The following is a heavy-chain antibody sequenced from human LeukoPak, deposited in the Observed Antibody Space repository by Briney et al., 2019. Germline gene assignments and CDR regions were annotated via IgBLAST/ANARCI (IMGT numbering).Heavy chain of an antibody. J-gene: IGHJ4*02. CDR2: ISYDGSNK. CDR3: AKGGGPQYYYDSSGYLYFDY. Sequence: GGSLRLSCAASGFTFSSYGMHWVRQAPGKGLEWVAVISYDGSNKYYADSVKGRFTISRDNSKNTLYLQMNSLRAEDTAVYYCAKGGGPQYYYDSSGYLYFDYWGQGTLVTVSS. CDR1: GFTFSSYG. V-gene: IGHV3-30*18. D-gene: IGHD3-22*01.